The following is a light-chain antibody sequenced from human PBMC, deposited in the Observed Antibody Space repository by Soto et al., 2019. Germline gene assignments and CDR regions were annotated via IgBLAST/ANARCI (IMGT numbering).Light chain of an antibody. CDR3: QSYDSSLSGPVV. CDR2: GNS. CDR1: SSNIGAGSD. V-gene: IGLV1-40*01. J-gene: IGLJ2*01. Sequence: QAVVTQPPSVSGAPGQRVTISCTGSSSNIGAGSDVHWYQQLPGTAPKLLIYGNSNRPSGVPDRFSGSKSGTSASLAITGLQAEDEADYYCQSYDSSLSGPVVFGGGTKLTVL.